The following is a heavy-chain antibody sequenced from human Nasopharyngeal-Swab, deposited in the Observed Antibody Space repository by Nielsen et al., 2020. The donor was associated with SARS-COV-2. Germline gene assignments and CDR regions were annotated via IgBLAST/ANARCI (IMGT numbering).Heavy chain of an antibody. CDR2: ITPFNGNA. V-gene: IGHV1-45*02. CDR1: GFSTTYRF. J-gene: IGHJ6*02. D-gene: IGHD2-8*01. CDR3: ASGQCINGVCNPTDGLDV. Sequence: SVKVSCKASGFSTTYRFLHWMRQAPAQALEWMGWITPFNGNAKYAQKFQGRVSITRDGSRTTASLELSSLRPDDTAMYFCASGQCINGVCNPTDGLDVWGQGTSVTVS.